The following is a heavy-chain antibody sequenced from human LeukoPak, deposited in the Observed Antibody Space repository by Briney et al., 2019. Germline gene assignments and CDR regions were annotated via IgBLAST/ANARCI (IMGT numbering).Heavy chain of an antibody. D-gene: IGHD3-22*01. CDR2: INPNSGGT. J-gene: IGHJ4*02. Sequence: ASVKVSCKASGYTFTGYYMHWVRQAPGQGLEWMGWINPNSGGTNYAQKFQGNITMTSDMSTTTVYMELSSLRSEDTAVYYCAREGVYDSNGYYYDHWGQGTPVTVSS. CDR3: AREGVYDSNGYYYDH. V-gene: IGHV1-2*02. CDR1: GYTFTGYY.